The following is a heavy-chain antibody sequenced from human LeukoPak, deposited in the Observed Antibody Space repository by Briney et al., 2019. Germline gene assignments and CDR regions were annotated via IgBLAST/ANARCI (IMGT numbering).Heavy chain of an antibody. CDR1: GYTFTGYY. CDR3: ARVLPYCSSTSCYRGGNYYYYYMDV. CDR2: INPNSGGT. Sequence: ASVKVSCKASGYTFTGYYMHWVRQAPGQGLEWMGWINPNSGGTNYAQKFQGRVTMTRDTSISTAYMELSRLRSDDTAVYYCARVLPYCSSTSCYRGGNYYYYYMDVWGKGTTVTISS. V-gene: IGHV1-2*02. J-gene: IGHJ6*03. D-gene: IGHD2-2*01.